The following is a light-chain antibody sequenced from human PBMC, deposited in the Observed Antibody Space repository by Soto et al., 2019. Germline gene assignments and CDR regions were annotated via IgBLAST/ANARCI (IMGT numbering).Light chain of an antibody. CDR1: SRDVGIYNY. CDR2: EVS. J-gene: IGLJ1*01. CDR3: SSYTSSSTFYV. V-gene: IGLV2-18*02. Sequence: QSALTQPRSVSGSPGQSVTVSCTGTSRDVGIYNYVSWYQQRPGTAPKVMIYEVSNRPSGVSNRFSGSKSGNTASLTISGLQAEDEADYYCSSYTSSSTFYVFGTGTKLTVL.